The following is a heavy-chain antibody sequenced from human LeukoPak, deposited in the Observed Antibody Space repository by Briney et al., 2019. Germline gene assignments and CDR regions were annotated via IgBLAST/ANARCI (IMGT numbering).Heavy chain of an antibody. CDR2: IDWDDDK. V-gene: IGHV2-70*11. J-gene: IGHJ4*02. Sequence: SGPTLVNPTQTLTLTCTFSGFSLSTSGMCVSWIRQPPGRALEWLARIDWDDDKYYSTSLKTRLTISKDTSKNQVVLTMTNMDPVDTATYYCARIVGGRYSYGTYYFDYWGQGTLVTVSS. CDR3: ARIVGGRYSYGTYYFDY. D-gene: IGHD5-18*01. CDR1: GFSLSTSGMC.